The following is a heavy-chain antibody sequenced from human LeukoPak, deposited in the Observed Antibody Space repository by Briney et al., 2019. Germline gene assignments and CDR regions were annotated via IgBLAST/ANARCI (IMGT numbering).Heavy chain of an antibody. D-gene: IGHD6-13*01. Sequence: GGSLRLSCEAFGFTFSSYSMNWVGQAPGKGLDWVSSISSSSYIYYADSVKGRFTISRDNAKNSLYLQMNSLRAEDTAVYYCARGLAAAGTGDYWGQGTLVTVSS. J-gene: IGHJ4*02. CDR3: ARGLAAAGTGDY. CDR1: GFTFSSYS. CDR2: ISSSSYI. V-gene: IGHV3-21*01.